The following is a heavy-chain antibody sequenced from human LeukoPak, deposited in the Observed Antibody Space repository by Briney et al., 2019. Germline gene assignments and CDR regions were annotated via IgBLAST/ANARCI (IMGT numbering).Heavy chain of an antibody. CDR1: GDSVSINSAA. Sequence: SQTLSLTCAISGDSVSINSAAWNWIRQSPSRGLEWLGSTYYRSKWYNDYAVSVKSRITINPDTSKNQFSLQLNSVTPEDTAVYYRARVRRGPIFGVVITAFDIWGQGTMVTVSS. CDR2: TYYRSKWYN. J-gene: IGHJ3*02. D-gene: IGHD3-3*01. V-gene: IGHV6-1*01. CDR3: ARVRRGPIFGVVITAFDI.